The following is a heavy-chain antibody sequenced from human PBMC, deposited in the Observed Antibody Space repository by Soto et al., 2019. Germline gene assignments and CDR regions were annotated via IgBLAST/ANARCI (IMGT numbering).Heavy chain of an antibody. CDR3: ARGQPPRITIFGVVIPYNWFDP. Sequence: SENLSLTCAVYGGSFSGYYWSLIRQPPGKGLGGIGEIDHSGSTNYNPSLKSRVTISVDTSKNQFSLKLSSVTAADTAVYYCARGQPPRITIFGVVIPYNWFDPWGQGTLVTVSS. CDR1: GGSFSGYY. CDR2: IDHSGST. J-gene: IGHJ5*02. D-gene: IGHD3-3*01. V-gene: IGHV4-34*01.